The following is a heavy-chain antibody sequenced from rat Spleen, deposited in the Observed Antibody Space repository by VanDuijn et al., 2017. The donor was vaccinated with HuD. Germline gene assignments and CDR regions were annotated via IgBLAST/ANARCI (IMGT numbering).Heavy chain of an antibody. J-gene: IGHJ2*01. D-gene: IGHD4-2*01. Sequence: EVQLVESDGGLVQPGGSQKLSCAASGFTFSDYYMAWVRQAPTKGLDWVATISYDGGSTYYRDPVKGRFTISRDNAKKTLYLQMDSLRSEDTATYYCARARSDWSPDYWGQGVMVTVSS. CDR2: ISYDGGST. CDR3: ARARSDWSPDY. V-gene: IGHV5-29*01. CDR1: GFTFSDYY.